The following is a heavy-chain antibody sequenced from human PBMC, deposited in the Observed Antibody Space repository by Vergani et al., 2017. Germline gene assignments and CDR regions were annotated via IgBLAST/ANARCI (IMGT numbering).Heavy chain of an antibody. D-gene: IGHD5-24*01. CDR2: INAGNGNT. V-gene: IGHV1-3*01. Sequence: QVQLVQSGAEVKKPGASVKVSCKASGYTFTSYAMHLVRQAPGQRLEWMGWINAGNGNTKYSQKFQGRVTITRDTSASTAYMELSSLRSEDTAVYYCARGGRDGYILYWYFDLWGRGTLVTVSS. J-gene: IGHJ2*01. CDR1: GYTFTSYA. CDR3: ARGGRDGYILYWYFDL.